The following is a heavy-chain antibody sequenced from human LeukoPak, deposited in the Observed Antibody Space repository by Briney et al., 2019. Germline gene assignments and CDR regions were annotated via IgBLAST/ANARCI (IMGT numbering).Heavy chain of an antibody. V-gene: IGHV4-4*07. CDR3: ATQRDATYFDI. Sequence: PSETLSLTCTVSGGSISSYYWSWIRQPAGKGLEWIGHIYTSGSTNYNPSLKSRITMSLDTSKNQFSLKLSSVTAADTAVYYCATQRDATYFDIWGQGTLVTVSS. CDR2: IYTSGST. D-gene: IGHD1-1*01. J-gene: IGHJ3*02. CDR1: GGSISSYY.